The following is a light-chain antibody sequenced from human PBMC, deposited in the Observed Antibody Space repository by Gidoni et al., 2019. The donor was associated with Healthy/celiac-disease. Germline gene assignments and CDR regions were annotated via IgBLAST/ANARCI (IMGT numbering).Light chain of an antibody. Sequence: SYALTQPPSVSASPGQTASITCSGDKWGDKYACWYQQKPGQSPVLVIYQDSKRPSGIPERFSGSNSGNTATLTISGTQAMDEADYYCQAWDSSTHVVFGGGTKLTVL. CDR1: KWGDKY. CDR2: QDS. J-gene: IGLJ2*01. V-gene: IGLV3-1*01. CDR3: QAWDSSTHVV.